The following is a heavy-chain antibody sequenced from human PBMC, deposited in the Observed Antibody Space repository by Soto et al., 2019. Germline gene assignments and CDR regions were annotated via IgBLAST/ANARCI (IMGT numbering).Heavy chain of an antibody. V-gene: IGHV4-61*01. Sequence: NPSETLSLTCTVSVGSVSSGSYYWSWIRQPPGKGLEWIGYIYYSGSTNYNPSLKSRVTISVDTSKNQFSLKLSSVTAADTAVYYCARDWHYYGSGSYDLYYYGMDVWGQGTTVTVSS. CDR2: IYYSGST. CDR3: ARDWHYYGSGSYDLYYYGMDV. CDR1: VGSVSSGSYY. J-gene: IGHJ6*02. D-gene: IGHD3-10*01.